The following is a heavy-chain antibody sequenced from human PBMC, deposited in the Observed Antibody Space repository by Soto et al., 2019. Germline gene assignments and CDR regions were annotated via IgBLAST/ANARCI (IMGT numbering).Heavy chain of an antibody. CDR1: GYTFTSHA. J-gene: IGHJ6*02. CDR2: INGGNGNT. V-gene: IGHV1-3*01. CDR3: ARQDQQLAHMDV. Sequence: QVQLVQSGAEVKKPGASVKVSCKASGYTFTSHAMHWVRQAPGQRLEWMGWINGGNGNTKYSQNLQGRVTITRDTSASTAYMELSSLTSEDTAVYYCARQDQQLAHMDVWGQGTTVTVSS. D-gene: IGHD6-13*01.